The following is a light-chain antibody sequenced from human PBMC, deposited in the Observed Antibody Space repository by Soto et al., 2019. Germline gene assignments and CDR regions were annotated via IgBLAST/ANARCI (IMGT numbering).Light chain of an antibody. Sequence: QSVLAQPASVSGSPGQSITISCTGTDSDVGAYDSVSWYRQHPHKAPQLIIYKGTQRPSGASNRISGATSGNAASLTISGLQADDEADYFCCSSAPESTYVFGTGTKAPS. CDR2: KGT. CDR1: DSDVGAYDS. J-gene: IGLJ1*01. V-gene: IGLV2-23*01. CDR3: CSSAPESTYV.